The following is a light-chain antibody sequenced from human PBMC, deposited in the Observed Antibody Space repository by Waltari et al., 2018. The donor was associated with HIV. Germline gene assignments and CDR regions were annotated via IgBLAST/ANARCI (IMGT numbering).Light chain of an antibody. CDR1: GRPVGAYTL. Sequence: QSALTQPASVSGSLGQSITISCSGTGRPVGAYTLLSWYQKYPGKAPKLMIFEVIKRPSGVSDRFSGSRSGNTASLTISGLQTEDEGDYYCCSYSGTGVIFGGGTKVTVL. V-gene: IGLV2-23*02. CDR3: CSYSGTGVI. CDR2: EVI. J-gene: IGLJ2*01.